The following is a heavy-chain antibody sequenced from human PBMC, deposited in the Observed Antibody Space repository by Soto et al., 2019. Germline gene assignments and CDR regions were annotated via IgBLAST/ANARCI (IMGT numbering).Heavy chain of an antibody. Sequence: SETLSLTCAVSGYSVSSDYYWGWIRQPPGKEMEWIAGIHHSGSTYYNLSLKSRVTISVDTSKNQLSLKVNSVTAADTAVYYCARIKQQLIPDYWGQGTLVTVSS. D-gene: IGHD6-13*01. CDR1: GYSVSSDYY. V-gene: IGHV4-38-2*01. J-gene: IGHJ4*02. CDR3: ARIKQQLIPDY. CDR2: IHHSGST.